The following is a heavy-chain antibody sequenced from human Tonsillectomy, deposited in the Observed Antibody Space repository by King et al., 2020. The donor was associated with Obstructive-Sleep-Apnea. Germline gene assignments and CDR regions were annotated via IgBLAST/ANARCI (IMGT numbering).Heavy chain of an antibody. CDR2: MYYSGNT. CDR3: ARHRGVEDYGGYGDYFDY. D-gene: IGHD5-12*01. CDR1: GGSINNYY. J-gene: IGHJ4*02. V-gene: IGHV4-59*08. Sequence: VQLQESCPGLVKPSETLSLTCSVSGGSINNYYWSWIRQPPGKGLEWIGYMYYSGNTNFNPSLKSRITISADTSKIQFSLRLSSVTAADTAVYFCARHRGVEDYGGYGDYFDYWGQGTLVTVSS.